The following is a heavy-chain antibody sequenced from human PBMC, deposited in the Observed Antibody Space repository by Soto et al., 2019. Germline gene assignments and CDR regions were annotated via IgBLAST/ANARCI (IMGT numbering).Heavy chain of an antibody. Sequence: GASVKVSCKASGFTFTSSAMQWVRQARGQRLEWIGWIVVGSGNTNYAQKFQERVTITRDMSTSTAYMELSSLRSEDTAVYYCAAVLRTPYYYYMDVWGKGTTVTVSS. V-gene: IGHV1-58*02. CDR1: GFTFTSSA. CDR2: IVVGSGNT. CDR3: AAVLRTPYYYYMDV. J-gene: IGHJ6*03.